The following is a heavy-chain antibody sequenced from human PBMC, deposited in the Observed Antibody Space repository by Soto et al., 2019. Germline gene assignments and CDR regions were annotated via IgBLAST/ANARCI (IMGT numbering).Heavy chain of an antibody. CDR1: GYTFTGYY. J-gene: IGHJ6*02. CDR2: INPNTGAT. CDR3: ARAHGDFQSNYYYGMDV. D-gene: IGHD4-17*01. V-gene: IGHV1-2*02. Sequence: GASGKVSWKASGYTFTGYYMHWVRQAPGQGLEWMGYINPNTGATNYAQKFRGRVTMTRDTSINTAYMELSRLTSADTAVYYCARAHGDFQSNYYYGMDVWGQGTTVTVSS.